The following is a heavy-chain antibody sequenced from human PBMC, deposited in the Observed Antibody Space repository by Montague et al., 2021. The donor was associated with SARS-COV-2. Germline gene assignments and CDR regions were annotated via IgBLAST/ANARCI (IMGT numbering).Heavy chain of an antibody. CDR1: GFTVSSNY. CDR3: ARDVSPIGLMDV. Sequence: SLRLSCAASGFTVSSNYTSWVRQAPGKGLEWVSVIYSGGSTYYADSVKGRFTISRDNSKNTLYLQMNSLRAEDMAVYYCARDVSPIGLMDVWGQGTTVTVSS. V-gene: IGHV3-53*01. CDR2: IYSGGST. J-gene: IGHJ6*02.